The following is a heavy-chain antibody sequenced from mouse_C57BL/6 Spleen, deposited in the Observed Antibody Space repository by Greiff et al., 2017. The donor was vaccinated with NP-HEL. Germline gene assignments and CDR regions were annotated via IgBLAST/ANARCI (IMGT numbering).Heavy chain of an antibody. CDR1: GYTFTSYG. Sequence: VQLQQSGAELARPGASVKLSCKASGYTFTSYGISWVKQRTGKGLEWIGRIYPGDGDTNYNGKFKGKATLTADKSSSTAYMQLSSLTSEDSAVYFCARFTTVVATEFDYWGQGTTLTVSS. CDR3: ARFTTVVATEFDY. CDR2: IYPGDGDT. D-gene: IGHD1-1*01. V-gene: IGHV1-81*01. J-gene: IGHJ2*01.